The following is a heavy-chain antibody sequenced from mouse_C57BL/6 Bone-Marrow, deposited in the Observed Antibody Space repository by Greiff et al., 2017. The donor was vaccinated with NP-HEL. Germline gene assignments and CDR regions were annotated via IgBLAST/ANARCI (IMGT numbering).Heavy chain of an antibody. CDR2: IYPGGGYT. CDR1: GYTFTNYW. V-gene: IGHV1-63*01. D-gene: IGHD1-1*01. Sequence: QVQLQQSGAELVRPGTSVKMSCKASGYTFTNYWIGWAKQRPGHGLEWIGDIYPGGGYTNYNEKFKGKATLTADKSSSTAYMQFSSLTSEDSAIYYWARCASHYYGSSYDYFDYWGQGTTLTVSS. J-gene: IGHJ2*01. CDR3: ARCASHYYGSSYDYFDY.